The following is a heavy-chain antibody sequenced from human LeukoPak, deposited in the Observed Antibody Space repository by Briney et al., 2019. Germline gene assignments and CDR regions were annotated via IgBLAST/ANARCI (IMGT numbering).Heavy chain of an antibody. CDR2: VNHSGST. Sequence: PSETLSLTCAVYGGSFSDYYWSWIRQPPGKGLEWIGDVNHSGSTNCNPSLKSRVTMSVDTSKNQFSLKLSSVTAADTAVYFCATTHELRARSRVFDIWGQGTMVTVSS. CDR3: ATTHELRARSRVFDI. V-gene: IGHV4-34*01. J-gene: IGHJ3*02. D-gene: IGHD1-7*01. CDR1: GGSFSDYY.